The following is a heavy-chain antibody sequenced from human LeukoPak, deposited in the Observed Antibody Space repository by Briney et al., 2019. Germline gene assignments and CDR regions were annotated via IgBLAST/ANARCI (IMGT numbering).Heavy chain of an antibody. CDR3: AKDLQSSYGYDTAGYYFVGYYFYMDV. CDR2: INSNSGGT. Sequence: ALVKVSCKASGYTFSDYHIHWVRQTPGQGLEWIGWINSNSGGTHYAQKFQGRVTLTRDTSITTAYMILTRLQSDDTAVYYCAKDLQSSYGYDTAGYYFVGYYFYMDVWGKGTTVIVSS. D-gene: IGHD3-22*01. CDR1: GYTFSDYH. V-gene: IGHV1-2*02. J-gene: IGHJ6*03.